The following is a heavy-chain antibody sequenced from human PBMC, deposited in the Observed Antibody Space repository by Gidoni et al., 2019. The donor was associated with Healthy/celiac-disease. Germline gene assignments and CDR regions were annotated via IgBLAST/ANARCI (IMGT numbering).Heavy chain of an antibody. CDR3: ARDLWSSGLYYFDY. Sequence: QVQLVESGGGVVQPGRSLRLSCAASGFTVSSYAMHWVRQAPGKGLEWVAVISYDGLNKYYADSVKGRFTISRDNSKNTLYLQMNSLRPEDTAVYYCARDLWSSGLYYFDYWGQGTLVTVSS. CDR2: ISYDGLNK. J-gene: IGHJ4*02. V-gene: IGHV3-30-3*01. D-gene: IGHD6-19*01. CDR1: GFTVSSYA.